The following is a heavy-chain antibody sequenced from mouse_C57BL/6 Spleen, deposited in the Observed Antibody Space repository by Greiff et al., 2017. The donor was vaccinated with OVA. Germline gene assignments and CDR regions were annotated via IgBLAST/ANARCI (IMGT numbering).Heavy chain of an antibody. V-gene: IGHV1-18*01. CDR3: ARAPGLRQGPWFAY. CDR2: INPNNGGT. Sequence: VQLQQSGPELVKPGASVKIPCKASGYTFTDYNMDWVKQSHGKSLEWIGDINPNNGGTIYNHKFKGKATLTVDKSSSTAYMELRSLTSEDTAVYYCARAPGLRQGPWFAYWGQGTLVTVSA. D-gene: IGHD2-4*01. CDR1: GYTFTDYN. J-gene: IGHJ3*01.